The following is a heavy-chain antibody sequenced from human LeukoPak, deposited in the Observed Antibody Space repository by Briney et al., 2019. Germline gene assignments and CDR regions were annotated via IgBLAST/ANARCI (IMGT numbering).Heavy chain of an antibody. V-gene: IGHV3-74*01. CDR3: ARILSGWIGC. D-gene: IGHD6-19*01. J-gene: IGHJ4*02. CDR2: INTDGSST. CDR1: GFTFTNNW. Sequence: PGGSLRLSCAASGFTFTNNWMHWVRQAPGKGLVWVSRINTDGSSTSYADSVKGRFTISRDNAKNTLYLQMNSLRAEDTAVYYCARILSGWIGCWGQGTLVTVSS.